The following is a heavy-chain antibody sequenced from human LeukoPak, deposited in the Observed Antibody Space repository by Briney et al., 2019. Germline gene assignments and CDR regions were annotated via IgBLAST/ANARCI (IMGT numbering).Heavy chain of an antibody. J-gene: IGHJ4*02. CDR1: GFTFDDYA. V-gene: IGHV3-9*01. CDR3: AKGQRGREMASVNDYFDY. Sequence: HPGRSLRLSCAASGFTFDDYAMHWVRQAPGKGLEWVSGISWNSGSLDYADSVRGRFTVSRDNAKNSLYLQMNSLRAGDTALYYCAKGQRGREMASVNDYFDYWGQGTLVTVSS. CDR2: ISWNSGSL. D-gene: IGHD5-24*01.